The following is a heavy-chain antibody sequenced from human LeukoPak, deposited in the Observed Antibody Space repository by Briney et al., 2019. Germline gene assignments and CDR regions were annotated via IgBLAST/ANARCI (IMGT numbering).Heavy chain of an antibody. Sequence: PGGSLRLSCAASGFTFDDYAMHWVRQASGKGLEWVSLISGDGGSTYYADSVKGRFTISRDNSKNSLYLQMNSLRTEDTALYYCAKAEANWGSDYFDYWGQGTPVTVSS. CDR3: AKAEANWGSDYFDY. V-gene: IGHV3-43*02. CDR2: ISGDGGST. D-gene: IGHD7-27*01. CDR1: GFTFDDYA. J-gene: IGHJ4*02.